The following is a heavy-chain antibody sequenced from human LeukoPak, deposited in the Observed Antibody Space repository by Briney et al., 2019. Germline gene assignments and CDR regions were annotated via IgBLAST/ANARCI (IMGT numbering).Heavy chain of an antibody. J-gene: IGHJ4*02. CDR3: ASETESDLDY. V-gene: IGHV3-30*02. CDR2: IRYDGSNK. CDR1: GFTFSSYG. Sequence: GGSLRLSCAASGFTFSSYGMHWVRQAPGKGLEWVAFIRYDGSNKYYADSVKGRFTISRDNSKNTLYPQMNSLRAEDTAVYYCASETESDLDYWGQGTLVTVSS. D-gene: IGHD3-10*01.